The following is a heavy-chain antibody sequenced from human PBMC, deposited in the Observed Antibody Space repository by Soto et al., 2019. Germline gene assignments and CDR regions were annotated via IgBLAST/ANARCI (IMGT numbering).Heavy chain of an antibody. Sequence: PSETLSLTCTVSGGSISSGGYYWSWIRQHPGKGLEWIGYIYYSGSTNYNPSLKSRVTISVDTSKNQFSLKLSSVTAADTAVYYCARVVLVDTAMVYYYYGMDVWGQGTTVTVSS. CDR1: GGSISSGGYY. CDR2: IYYSGST. J-gene: IGHJ6*02. CDR3: ARVVLVDTAMVYYYYGMDV. V-gene: IGHV4-61*08. D-gene: IGHD5-18*01.